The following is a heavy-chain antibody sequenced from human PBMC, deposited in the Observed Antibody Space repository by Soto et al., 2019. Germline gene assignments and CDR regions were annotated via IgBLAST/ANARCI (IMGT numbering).Heavy chain of an antibody. D-gene: IGHD3-22*01. CDR3: ARDRYSYDSRPPNWYFDL. Sequence: EVQLVESGGGLVQPGGSLRLSCAASGFTVSSNYMSWVRQAPGKGLEWVSVIYSGGSTYYADSVKGRFTISRDNSKNTLYLQMNSLRAEDTAVYYCARDRYSYDSRPPNWYFDLWGRGSLVTVSS. CDR2: IYSGGST. V-gene: IGHV3-66*01. CDR1: GFTVSSNY. J-gene: IGHJ2*01.